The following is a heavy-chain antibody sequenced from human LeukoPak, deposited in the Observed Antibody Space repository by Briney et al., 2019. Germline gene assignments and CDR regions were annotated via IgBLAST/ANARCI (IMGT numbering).Heavy chain of an antibody. CDR1: GFTFNNYA. CDR3: AKDPGYSGYDYFDY. J-gene: IGHJ4*02. D-gene: IGHD5-12*01. CDR2: INGNGRST. V-gene: IGHV3-23*01. Sequence: GGSLRLSCAASGFTFNNYAMNWVRQAPGKGLEWVSAINGNGRSTYYANSVKGRFTISRDNSKNTLYLQMNSLRAEDTAVYYCAKDPGYSGYDYFDYWGQGTLVTVSS.